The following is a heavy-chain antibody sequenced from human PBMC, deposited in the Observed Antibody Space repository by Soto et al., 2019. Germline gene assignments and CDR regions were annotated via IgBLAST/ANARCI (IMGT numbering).Heavy chain of an antibody. CDR3: ARVDSSSYDGYYIYYYGMDV. D-gene: IGHD6-13*01. CDR1: GGSISSYY. CDR2: IYYSGST. Sequence: SETLSLTCTVSGGSISSYYWSWIRQPPGKGLEWIGYIYYSGSTNYNPSLKSRVTISVDTSKNQFSLKLSSVTAADTAVYYCARVDSSSYDGYYIYYYGMDVWGQGTTVTVSS. V-gene: IGHV4-59*01. J-gene: IGHJ6*02.